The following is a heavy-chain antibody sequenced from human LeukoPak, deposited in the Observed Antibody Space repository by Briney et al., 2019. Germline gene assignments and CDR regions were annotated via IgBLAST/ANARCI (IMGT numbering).Heavy chain of an antibody. CDR1: GFTFNSYA. D-gene: IGHD6-19*01. CDR2: ISGSGVNT. J-gene: IGHJ4*02. V-gene: IGHV3-23*01. Sequence: GGSLRLSCAASGFTFNSYAMNWVRQAPGKGLEWVSAISGSGVNTYYADSVKGRFTISRDNSKNTLYLQMNSLRAEDTAVYYCAKEGIAVAGPFDYWGQGTLVTVSS. CDR3: AKEGIAVAGPFDY.